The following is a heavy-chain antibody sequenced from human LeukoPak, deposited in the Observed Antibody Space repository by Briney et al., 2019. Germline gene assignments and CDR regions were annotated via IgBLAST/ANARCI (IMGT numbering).Heavy chain of an antibody. J-gene: IGHJ4*02. D-gene: IGHD5-18*01. V-gene: IGHV1-18*01. Sequence: ASVKVSCKASGYTFPRYGVSWVRLAPGQGLEWMAWISAYNGNTDYAQNFQGRVTMTTDTSTSTAYMELRSLRSDDTAVYYCARDLEIDGYSYGVFDYWGQGTLLTVSS. CDR2: ISAYNGNT. CDR1: GYTFPRYG. CDR3: ARDLEIDGYSYGVFDY.